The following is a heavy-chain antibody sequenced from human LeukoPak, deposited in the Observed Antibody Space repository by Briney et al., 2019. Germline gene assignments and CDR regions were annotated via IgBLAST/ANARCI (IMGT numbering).Heavy chain of an antibody. CDR2: IYTSGST. CDR1: GGSFSGYY. J-gene: IGHJ4*02. V-gene: IGHV4-59*10. CDR3: TLVGATKRNYFDY. D-gene: IGHD1-26*01. Sequence: SETLSLTCAVYGGSFSGYYRSWIRQPAGKGLEWIGRIYTSGSTNYNPSLKSRVTMSVDTSRNQFSLKLSSVTAADTAVYYCTLVGATKRNYFDYWGQGTLVTVSS.